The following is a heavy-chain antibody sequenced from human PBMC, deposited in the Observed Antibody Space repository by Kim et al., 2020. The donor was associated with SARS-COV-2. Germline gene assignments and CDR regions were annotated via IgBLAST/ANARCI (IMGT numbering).Heavy chain of an antibody. J-gene: IGHJ6*02. D-gene: IGHD1-26*01. CDR3: ASGTRYYNYGMDV. Sequence: YADSVKGRFTVSRDNSKNTLSLQMNSMRAEDTAVYYCASGTRYYNYGMDVWGQGTTVTVSS. V-gene: IGHV3-66*01.